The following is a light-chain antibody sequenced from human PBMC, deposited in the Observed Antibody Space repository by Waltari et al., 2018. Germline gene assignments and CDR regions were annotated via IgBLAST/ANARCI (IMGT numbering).Light chain of an antibody. Sequence: DIQMTQSPSTLSASVGERVTITCRASQNINSWLAWYQQKPGKAPKLLIYKASSLESGVPSRFSGSGSGTEFTLTISSLQPDDLATYYCQQYESDSPFTFGPGTKVDIK. CDR1: QNINSW. V-gene: IGKV1-5*03. CDR3: QQYESDSPFT. J-gene: IGKJ3*01. CDR2: KAS.